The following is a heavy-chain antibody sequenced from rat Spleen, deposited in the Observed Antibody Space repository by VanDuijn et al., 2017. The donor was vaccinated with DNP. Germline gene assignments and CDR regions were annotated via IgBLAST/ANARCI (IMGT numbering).Heavy chain of an antibody. CDR2: ISTGGGNT. V-gene: IGHV5-25*01. J-gene: IGHJ3*01. CDR1: GFSFSDYD. CDR3: ASLNNYNWFAY. D-gene: IGHD1-10*01. Sequence: EVQLVESGGGLVQPGRSMKLSCAASGFSFSDYDMARVRQAPTKGLEWVAAISTGGGNTYYRDSVKGRFTISRDNAKSTLYLQMDSLRSEYTATYYCASLNNYNWFAYWGQGTLVTVSS.